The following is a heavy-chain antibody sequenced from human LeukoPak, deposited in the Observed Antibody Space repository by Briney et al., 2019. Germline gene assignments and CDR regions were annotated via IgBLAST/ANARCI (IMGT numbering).Heavy chain of an antibody. CDR1: GFNFSNYA. J-gene: IGHJ4*02. D-gene: IGHD3-10*01. V-gene: IGHV3-30*02. CDR2: IRYDGSNK. Sequence: GGSLRLSCAASGFNFSNYAIHWVRQAPGKGLEWVAFIRYDGSNKYYADSVKGRFTISRDNSKNTLYLQMNSLRAEDTAVYYCAKDRYYYGSGSYYSFDYWGQGTLVTVSS. CDR3: AKDRYYYGSGSYYSFDY.